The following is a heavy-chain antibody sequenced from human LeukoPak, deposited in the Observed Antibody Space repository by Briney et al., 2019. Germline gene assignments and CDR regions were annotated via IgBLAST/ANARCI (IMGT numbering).Heavy chain of an antibody. D-gene: IGHD2-15*01. J-gene: IGHJ4*02. CDR2: IYYSGST. CDR3: ARSPNRSGGSCYWYYFDY. CDR1: GGSVSSGSYY. V-gene: IGHV4-61*01. Sequence: PSETLSLTCTVSGGSVSSGSYYWSWIRQPPGKGLEWIGYIYYSGSTNYNASLKSRVTISVDTSKNQFSLKLSSVTAADTAVYYCARSPNRSGGSCYWYYFDYWGQGTLVTVSS.